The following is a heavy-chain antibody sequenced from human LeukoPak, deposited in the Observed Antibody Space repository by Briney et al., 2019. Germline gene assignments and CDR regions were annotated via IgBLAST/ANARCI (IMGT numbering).Heavy chain of an antibody. CDR2: ISWNSGNI. CDR1: GFTFDDYA. V-gene: IGHV3-9*01. Sequence: GGSLRLSCAASGFTFDDYAMHWVRQAPGKGLEWVSGISWNSGNIGYADSVKGRFTISRDNAKNSLYLQMNSLRAEDTALYYCAKDSAGSWPFYYFDYWGQGTLVTVSS. CDR3: AKDSAGSWPFYYFDY. D-gene: IGHD6-13*01. J-gene: IGHJ4*02.